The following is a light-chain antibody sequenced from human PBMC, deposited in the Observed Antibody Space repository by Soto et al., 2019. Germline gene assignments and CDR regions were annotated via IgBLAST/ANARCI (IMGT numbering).Light chain of an antibody. J-gene: IGLJ1*01. CDR1: ISDIGSHNY. Sequence: QSVLTQPASVSGSPGESITVSCSGSISDIGSHNYVSWYRQYPGEAPKLLIYEVHYRPSWVSSRFSGSKSGNTASLTISGLQAADEADYYCASYLTTSPLEVFGTGTKVTVL. V-gene: IGLV2-14*01. CDR2: EVH. CDR3: ASYLTTSPLEV.